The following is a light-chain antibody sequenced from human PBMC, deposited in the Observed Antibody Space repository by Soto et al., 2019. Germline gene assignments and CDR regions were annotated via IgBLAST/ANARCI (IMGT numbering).Light chain of an antibody. CDR3: QQGFSRPRT. V-gene: IGKV1-39*01. Sequence: DIQMTQSPSSLSASVGDRVTITCRASQSIRSYLNWYQQKPGKAPKLLIYTTSNLQSGVPSRFSGSGSGTDFTLAITHLQPEDFATYFCQQGFSRPRTFGQGTTVEIK. J-gene: IGKJ1*01. CDR2: TTS. CDR1: QSIRSY.